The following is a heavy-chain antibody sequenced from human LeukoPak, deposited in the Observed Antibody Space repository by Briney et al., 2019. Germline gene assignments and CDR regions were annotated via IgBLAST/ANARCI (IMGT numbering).Heavy chain of an antibody. Sequence: GGSLRLSCAASGFTFSSYWMSWVRQAPGKGLEWVANIKQDGGEKYYVDSVKGRFTISRDNAKNSLYLQMNSLRAEDTAVYYCARADAEYYDSWSGYYKPGYYYGMDVWGQGTTVTVSS. CDR3: ARADAEYYDSWSGYYKPGYYYGMDV. CDR1: GFTFSSYW. J-gene: IGHJ6*02. V-gene: IGHV3-7*01. D-gene: IGHD3-3*01. CDR2: IKQDGGEK.